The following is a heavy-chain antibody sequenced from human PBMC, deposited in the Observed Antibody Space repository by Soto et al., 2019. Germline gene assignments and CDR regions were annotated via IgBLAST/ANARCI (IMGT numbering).Heavy chain of an antibody. CDR1: GFTFSSYG. D-gene: IGHD3-3*01. CDR3: ARDGPLWSGYYRALFDY. Sequence: GGSLRLSCAASGFTFSSYGMHWVRQAPGKGLEWVAVIWYDGSNKYYADSVKGRFTISRDNSKNTLYLQMNSLRAEDTAVYYCARDGPLWSGYYRALFDYWGQGTLVTVSS. CDR2: IWYDGSNK. V-gene: IGHV3-33*01. J-gene: IGHJ4*02.